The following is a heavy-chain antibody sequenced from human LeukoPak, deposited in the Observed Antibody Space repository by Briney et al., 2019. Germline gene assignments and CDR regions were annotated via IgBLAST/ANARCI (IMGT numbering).Heavy chain of an antibody. CDR3: ARGRYLPLYFDY. D-gene: IGHD3-16*02. CDR1: GGSFSGYY. J-gene: IGHJ4*02. V-gene: IGHV4-34*01. Sequence: PETLSLTCAVYGGSFSGYYWSWIRQPPGKGLEWIGEINHSGNTNYNPSLKSRLTISVDTSKNQFSLKLSSVTAADTAVYYCARGRYLPLYFDYWGQGTLVTVSS. CDR2: INHSGNT.